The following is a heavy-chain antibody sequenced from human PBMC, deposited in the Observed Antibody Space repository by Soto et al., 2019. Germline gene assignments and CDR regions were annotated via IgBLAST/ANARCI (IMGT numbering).Heavy chain of an antibody. V-gene: IGHV3-21*01. J-gene: IGHJ4*02. CDR2: ISSTTNYI. Sequence: PAGSLRLSCAASGFTFTRYSRSWVRQAPGEGLEWVSSISSTTNYIYYGDSMKGRFTISRDNAKNSLYLEMNSLRAEDTAVYYCARESEDLTSNFDYWGQGTLVTVSS. CDR1: GFTFTRYS. CDR3: ARESEDLTSNFDY.